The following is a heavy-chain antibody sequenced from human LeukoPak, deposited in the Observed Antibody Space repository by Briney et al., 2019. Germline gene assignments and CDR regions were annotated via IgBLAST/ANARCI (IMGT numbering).Heavy chain of an antibody. V-gene: IGHV1-2*02. CDR2: IDANNVDT. J-gene: IGHJ4*02. D-gene: IGHD4-11*01. Sequence: GASVKISCKASGYTFRGNYIHWLRQAPGQGLEWMGWIDANNVDTKSAQKFQGRVTMSRDTSISTAYMDLSSLSPDDAAVYYCARDPSSVTLYFFDYWGQGTLVTVSS. CDR3: ARDPSSVTLYFFDY. CDR1: GYTFRGNY.